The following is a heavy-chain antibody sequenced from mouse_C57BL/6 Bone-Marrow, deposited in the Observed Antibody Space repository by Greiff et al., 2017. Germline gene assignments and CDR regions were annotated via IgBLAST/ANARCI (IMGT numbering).Heavy chain of an antibody. D-gene: IGHD1-1*01. Sequence: QVQLQQSGPGLVQPSQSLSITCTVSGFSLTSYGVHWVRQSPGKGLEWLGVIWRGGSTDYTAAFMSRLSITKDNSKSQVFFKMNSLPADDTAIYYGAKKGGSSYWYFDVWGTGTTVTVSS. CDR3: AKKGGSSYWYFDV. V-gene: IGHV2-5*01. J-gene: IGHJ1*03. CDR1: GFSLTSYG. CDR2: IWRGGST.